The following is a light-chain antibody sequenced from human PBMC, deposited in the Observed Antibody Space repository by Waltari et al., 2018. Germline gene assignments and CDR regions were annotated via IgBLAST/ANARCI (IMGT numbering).Light chain of an antibody. J-gene: IGLJ3*02. Sequence: QSALTQPRPASGSPGQSVTISCTATGSDVGVYDYVCWYQQHPGKDPKLMIYEVNKRPSGVPYRFSGSKSGNTASLTVSGLQAEDEADYYCSSYAGSNNWVFGGGTKLTVL. CDR2: EVN. CDR3: SSYAGSNNWV. CDR1: GSDVGVYDY. V-gene: IGLV2-8*01.